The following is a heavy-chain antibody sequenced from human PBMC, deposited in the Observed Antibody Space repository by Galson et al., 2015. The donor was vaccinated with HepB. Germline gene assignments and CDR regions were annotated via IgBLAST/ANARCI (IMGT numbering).Heavy chain of an antibody. Sequence: SEPLSLTCAVYGGSFSGYYWSWIRQPPGKGLEWIGEINHSGSTNYNPSLKSRVTISVDSSKNQFSLKLSSVTAADTAVYYCARGSDIVVVVAAEGNWFDPWGQGTLVTVSS. D-gene: IGHD2-15*01. J-gene: IGHJ5*02. CDR2: INHSGST. CDR3: ARGSDIVVVVAAEGNWFDP. CDR1: GGSFSGYY. V-gene: IGHV4-34*01.